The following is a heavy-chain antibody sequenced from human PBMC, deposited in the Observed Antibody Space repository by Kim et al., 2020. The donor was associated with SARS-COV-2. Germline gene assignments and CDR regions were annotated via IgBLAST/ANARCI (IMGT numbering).Heavy chain of an antibody. J-gene: IGHJ6*02. V-gene: IGHV1-2*04. CDR2: INPNSGGT. Sequence: ASVKVSCKASGYTFTGYYMHWVRQAPGQGLEWMGWINPNSGGTNYAQKFQGWVTMTRDTSISTAYMELSRLRSDDTAVYYCTTSLYGYFSGVGGMDVWGQGTTVTVSS. CDR3: TTSLYGYFSGVGGMDV. CDR1: GYTFTGYY. D-gene: IGHD4-17*01.